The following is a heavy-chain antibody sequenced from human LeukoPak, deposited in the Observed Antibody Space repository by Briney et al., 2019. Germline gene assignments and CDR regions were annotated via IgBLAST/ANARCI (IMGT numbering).Heavy chain of an antibody. Sequence: ASVKVSCKATSRISWVRQAPGQGLEWMGWIGTYGGDTYYAQKFQGRITVTTDASTSTVYMELRNLRSDDTAVYYCTRDLWNFYDDSGYNRDFDSWGQGTLVTVSS. V-gene: IGHV1-18*01. D-gene: IGHD3-22*01. CDR1: TSR. J-gene: IGHJ5*01. CDR3: TRDLWNFYDDSGYNRDFDS. CDR2: IGTYGGDT.